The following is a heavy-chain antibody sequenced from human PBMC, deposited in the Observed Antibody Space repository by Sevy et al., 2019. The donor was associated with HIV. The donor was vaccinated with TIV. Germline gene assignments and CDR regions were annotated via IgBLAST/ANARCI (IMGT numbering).Heavy chain of an antibody. Sequence: ASVKVSCKASGYIFTDYYIHWVRQAPGQGLEWMAWINSDSGVTNYAQKFQGEVTVTRDTSLSTAYLELTRLKSNDTAIYYCARLTTQPTSDLYGMDVWGQRTTVTVSS. CDR2: INSDSGVT. D-gene: IGHD4-17*01. CDR3: ARLTTQPTSDLYGMDV. J-gene: IGHJ6*02. V-gene: IGHV1-2*02. CDR1: GYIFTDYY.